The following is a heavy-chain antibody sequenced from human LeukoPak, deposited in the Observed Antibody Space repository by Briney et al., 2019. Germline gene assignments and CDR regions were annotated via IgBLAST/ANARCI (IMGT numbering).Heavy chain of an antibody. CDR3: ARRGSSSWVYFDS. Sequence: GGSLRLSCAASGFTFDDYAMHWVRQAPGKGLEWVSGISWNSGSIGYADSVKGRFTISRDNSKNTLYLQMNSLRAEDTAVYYCARRGSSSWVYFDSWGQGTLVTVSS. J-gene: IGHJ4*02. V-gene: IGHV3-9*01. D-gene: IGHD6-13*01. CDR1: GFTFDDYA. CDR2: ISWNSGSI.